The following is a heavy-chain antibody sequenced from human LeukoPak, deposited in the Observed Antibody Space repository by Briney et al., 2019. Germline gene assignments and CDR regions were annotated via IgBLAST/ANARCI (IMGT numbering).Heavy chain of an antibody. CDR3: ARGGYGDYVFDY. V-gene: IGHV1-69*05. J-gene: IGHJ4*02. CDR2: IIPIFGTA. D-gene: IGHD4-17*01. CDR1: GGTFSSYA. Sequence: GASVKVSCKACGGTFSSYAISWVRQAPGQGLEWMGGIIPIFGTANYAQKFQGRVTITTDESTSTAYMELSSLRSEDTAVYYCARGGYGDYVFDYWGQGTLVTVSS.